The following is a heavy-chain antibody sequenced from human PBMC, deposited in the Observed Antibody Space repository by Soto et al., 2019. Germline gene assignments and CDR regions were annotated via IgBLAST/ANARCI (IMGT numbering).Heavy chain of an antibody. CDR3: ARTSLVVPAATREDY. V-gene: IGHV3-74*01. Sequence: EVQLVESGGGLVQPGGSLRLSCAASGFTFSSYWMHWVRQAPGKGLVWVSRINSDGGSTSYADSVKGRFTISRDNAKNTVYLQMNSLRAEDTAVYYCARTSLVVPAATREDYWGQGTLVTVSS. D-gene: IGHD2-15*01. CDR1: GFTFSSYW. J-gene: IGHJ4*02. CDR2: INSDGGST.